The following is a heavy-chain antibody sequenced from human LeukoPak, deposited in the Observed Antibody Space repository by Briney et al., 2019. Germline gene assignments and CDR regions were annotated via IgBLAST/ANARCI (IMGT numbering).Heavy chain of an antibody. V-gene: IGHV3-74*01. CDR1: GFTFSSYW. Sequence: PGGSLRLSCAASGFTFSSYWMHWVRQAPGKGLVWVSRIKSDGGSTSYADSVKGRFTISRDNVKNTLYLQMNSLRAEDTAVYYCARDGSSWSNWLDPWGQGTLVTVSS. J-gene: IGHJ5*02. D-gene: IGHD6-13*01. CDR3: ARDGSSWSNWLDP. CDR2: IKSDGGST.